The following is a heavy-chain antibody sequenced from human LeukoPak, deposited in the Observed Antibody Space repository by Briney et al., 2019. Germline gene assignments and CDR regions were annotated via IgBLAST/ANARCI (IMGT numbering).Heavy chain of an antibody. J-gene: IGHJ3*02. Sequence: PGGSLRLSCAASGFTFSSYSMNWVRQAPGKGLEWVSSISSSSSYIYYADSVEGRFTISRDNAKNSLYLQMNSLRAEDTAVYYCARATTGTTGAFDIWGQGTMVTVSS. CDR2: ISSSSSYI. V-gene: IGHV3-21*01. CDR1: GFTFSSYS. CDR3: ARATTGTTGAFDI. D-gene: IGHD1-1*01.